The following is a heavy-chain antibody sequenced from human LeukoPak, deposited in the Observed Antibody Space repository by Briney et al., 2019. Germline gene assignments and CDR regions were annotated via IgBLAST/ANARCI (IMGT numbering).Heavy chain of an antibody. CDR1: GGSFSSYY. CDR3: ARDRGGTSPRWFDP. Sequence: SETLSLTCAVYGGSFSSYYWGWIRQPPGKGLEWIGSIYYSGSTYYNPSLKSRVTISVDTSKNRFSLKLTSVTAADTAVYYCARDRGGTSPRWFDPWGQGTLLTVSS. J-gene: IGHJ5*02. D-gene: IGHD4-23*01. V-gene: IGHV4-39*07. CDR2: IYYSGST.